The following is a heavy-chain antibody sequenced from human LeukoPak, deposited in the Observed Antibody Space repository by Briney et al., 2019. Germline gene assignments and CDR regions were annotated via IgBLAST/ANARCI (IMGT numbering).Heavy chain of an antibody. J-gene: IGHJ4*02. D-gene: IGHD1-14*01. V-gene: IGHV4-61*02. CDR2: TYTSGST. CDR3: ASMNQFDY. Sequence: SETLSLTCTVSGDSISSGSYYWRWIRQPAGKGLEWIGRTYTSGSTNYNPSLRSRVTISVDTSKNQFSLKLSSVTAADTAVYYCASMNQFDYWGQGTLVTVSS. CDR1: GDSISSGSYY.